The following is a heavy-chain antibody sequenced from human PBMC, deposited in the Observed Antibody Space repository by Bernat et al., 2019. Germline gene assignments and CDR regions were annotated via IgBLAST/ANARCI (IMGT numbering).Heavy chain of an antibody. D-gene: IGHD2-15*01. CDR1: GYTFTSYG. CDR2: ISAYNGNT. J-gene: IGHJ4*02. Sequence: QVQLVQSGAEVKKPGASVKVSCKASGYTFTSYGITWVRQAPGQGLEWMGWISAYNGNTNYAQKLQGRVTMTTDTSTSTAYMELRSLRSDDTAVYYCARAPLYCSGGSCYSGYFDYWGQGTLVTVSS. CDR3: ARAPLYCSGGSCYSGYFDY. V-gene: IGHV1-18*01.